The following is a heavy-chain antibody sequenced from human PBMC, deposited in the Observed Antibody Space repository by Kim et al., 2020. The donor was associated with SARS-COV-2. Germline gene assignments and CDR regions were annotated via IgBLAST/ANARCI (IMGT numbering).Heavy chain of an antibody. CDR3: TTAYSSSYYYYGMDV. D-gene: IGHD6-13*01. CDR1: GYTLTELS. Sequence: ASVKVSCKVSGYTLTELSMHWVRQAPGKGLEWMGGFDPEDGETIYAQKFQGRVTMTEDTSTDTAYMELSSLRSEDTAVYYCTTAYSSSYYYYGMDVWGQGTTVTVSS. CDR2: FDPEDGET. J-gene: IGHJ6*02. V-gene: IGHV1-24*01.